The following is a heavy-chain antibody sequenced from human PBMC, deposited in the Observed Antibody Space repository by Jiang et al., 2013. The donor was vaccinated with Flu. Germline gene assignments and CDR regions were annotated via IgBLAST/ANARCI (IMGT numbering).Heavy chain of an antibody. CDR3: ARAIGVTGGDGFDM. CDR1: GGSISSFY. CDR2: IYYSGST. Sequence: LLKPSETLSLTCTVSGGSISSFYWTWIRQPPGKGLEWIAYIYYSGSTNYNPSLKSRVTISVDTSKNQFSLKLSSVTAADTAVYYCARAIGVTGGDGFDMWGQGTMVTVSS. V-gene: IGHV4-59*01. J-gene: IGHJ3*02. D-gene: IGHD2-21*02.